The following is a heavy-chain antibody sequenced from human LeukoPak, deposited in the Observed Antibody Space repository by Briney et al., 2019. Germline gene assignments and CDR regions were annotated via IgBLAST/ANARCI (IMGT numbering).Heavy chain of an antibody. V-gene: IGHV4-30-4*01. CDR1: GGSISSGDYY. D-gene: IGHD6-13*01. CDR2: VYYTGGT. Sequence: PSQTLSVTCSVSGGSISSGDYYWTWIRQPPGKGLEWIGYVYYTGGTDYNPSLRSRVTISVDTSKNQFSLKLTSVTAADTAVYYCARGNGEQQLTGDYWGQGTLVTVSS. J-gene: IGHJ4*02. CDR3: ARGNGEQQLTGDY.